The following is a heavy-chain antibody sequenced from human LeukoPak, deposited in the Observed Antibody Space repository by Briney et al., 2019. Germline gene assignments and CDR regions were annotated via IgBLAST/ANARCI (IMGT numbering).Heavy chain of an antibody. Sequence: GGSLRLSCAASGFTFSDAWMDWVRQAPGKGLEWVGRIKSETDGGTADYAAPVKGRFIISRDDSQNTLSLQMNSLKTEGTAVYYCNVYYYDGSGLLSEWWGQGTLVTVSS. CDR2: IKSETDGGTA. CDR1: GFTFSDAW. CDR3: NVYYYDGSGLLSEW. D-gene: IGHD3-22*01. V-gene: IGHV3-15*01. J-gene: IGHJ4*02.